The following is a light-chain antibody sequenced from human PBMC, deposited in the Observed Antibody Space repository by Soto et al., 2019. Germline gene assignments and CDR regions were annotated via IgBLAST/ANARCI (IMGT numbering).Light chain of an antibody. CDR2: EVS. Sequence: QSVLTQPASVFGSPGQSITISCTGTSSDVGGYNFVSWYQQHPGKAPKLMIYEVSNRPSGASNRFSGSKSGNTASLTISGLQPEDEADYYCSSYTTSSTVVFGTGTKVT. J-gene: IGLJ1*01. V-gene: IGLV2-14*03. CDR1: SSDVGGYNF. CDR3: SSYTTSSTVV.